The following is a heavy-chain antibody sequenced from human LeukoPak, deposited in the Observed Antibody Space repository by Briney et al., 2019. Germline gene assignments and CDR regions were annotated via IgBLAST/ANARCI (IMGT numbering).Heavy chain of an antibody. V-gene: IGHV3-11*01. CDR1: GFTFSDYY. Sequence: GGSLRLSCAASGFTFSDYYMSWIRQAPGKGLEWVSYISSSGSTIYYADSVKGRFTISRDNAKNPLYLQMNSLRAEDTAVYYCATSFYCSSTSCTGGFDYWGQGTLVTVSS. CDR2: ISSSGSTI. D-gene: IGHD2-2*01. CDR3: ATSFYCSSTSCTGGFDY. J-gene: IGHJ4*02.